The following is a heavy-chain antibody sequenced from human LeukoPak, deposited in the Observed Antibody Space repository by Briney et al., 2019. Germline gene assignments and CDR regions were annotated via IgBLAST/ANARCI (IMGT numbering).Heavy chain of an antibody. D-gene: IGHD3-3*01. CDR3: ARALYYDFWSGSPDDAFDI. CDR1: GFTVSSNY. V-gene: IGHV3-53*01. Sequence: PGGSLSLSCAASGFTVSSNYMSWVRQAPGKGLEWVSVIYSGGSTYYADSVKGRFTISRDNAKNSLYLQMNSLRAEDTALYHCARALYYDFWSGSPDDAFDIWGQGTMVTVSS. J-gene: IGHJ3*02. CDR2: IYSGGST.